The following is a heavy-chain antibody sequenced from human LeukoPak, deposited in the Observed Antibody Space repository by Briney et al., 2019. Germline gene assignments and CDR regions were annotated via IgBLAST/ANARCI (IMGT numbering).Heavy chain of an antibody. CDR1: GYTFTGYY. Sequence: ASVKVSCKASGYTFTGYYMHWVRQAPGQGLEWMGWINPNSGGTNYAQKFQGRVTMTRDTSISTAYMELSRLRSDDTAVYYCARDREEVYYDSSDLGSSGGGPHFDYWGQGTLVTVSS. J-gene: IGHJ4*02. CDR2: INPNSGGT. CDR3: ARDREEVYYDSSDLGSSGGGPHFDY. D-gene: IGHD3-22*01. V-gene: IGHV1-2*02.